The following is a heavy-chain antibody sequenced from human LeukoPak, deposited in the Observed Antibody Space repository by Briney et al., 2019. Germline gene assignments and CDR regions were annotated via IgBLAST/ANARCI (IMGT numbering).Heavy chain of an antibody. CDR3: ARDSRGYYDTSGYFDY. J-gene: IGHJ4*02. V-gene: IGHV4-59*01. CDR1: GGSISSYY. D-gene: IGHD3-22*01. CDR2: IYYSGST. Sequence: SETLSLTCTVSGGSISSYYWNWIRQPPGKGLEWIGYIYYSGSTNYNPSLKGRVTISVDTSKNQFSLKLTSVTAADTAVYYCARDSRGYYDTSGYFDYWGQGTLVTVSS.